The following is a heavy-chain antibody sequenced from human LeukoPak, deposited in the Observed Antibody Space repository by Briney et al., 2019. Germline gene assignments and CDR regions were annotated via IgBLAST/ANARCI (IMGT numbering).Heavy chain of an antibody. J-gene: IGHJ4*02. Sequence: GGSLRLSCAASGFSVSSNYTSWVRQAPGKGLEWVSVIYSGGSTYYADSVKGRFTISRDNSKNTLYLQMNSLRAEDTAVYYCARSTVSGSYEIDYWGQGTLVTVSS. CDR2: IYSGGST. CDR1: GFSVSSNY. CDR3: ARSTVSGSYEIDY. D-gene: IGHD1-26*01. V-gene: IGHV3-66*01.